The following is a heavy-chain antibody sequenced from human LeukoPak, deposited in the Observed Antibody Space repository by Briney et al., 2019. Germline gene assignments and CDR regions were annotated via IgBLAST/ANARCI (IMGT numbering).Heavy chain of an antibody. CDR3: ARAVRGVASADY. V-gene: IGHV3-64*01. J-gene: IGHJ4*02. D-gene: IGHD3-10*01. Sequence: GGSLRLSCAASGFTFSTYAMHWVRQAPGKGLVYVSAISTSGSTTFYANSVKGRFTISSDNSNNTLYLQMGSLRVEDMAVYYCARAVRGVASADYWGQGMLVIVSS. CDR2: ISTSGSTT. CDR1: GFTFSTYA.